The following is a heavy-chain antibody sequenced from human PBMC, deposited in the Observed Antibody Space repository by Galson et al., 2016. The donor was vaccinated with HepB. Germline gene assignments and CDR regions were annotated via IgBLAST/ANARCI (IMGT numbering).Heavy chain of an antibody. CDR2: INHSGYT. CDR1: GDSITTTNW. D-gene: IGHD5-24*01. J-gene: IGHJ6*02. V-gene: IGHV4-4*02. CDR3: ARDFKQLWAHMDV. Sequence: SETLSLTCAVSGDSITTTNWWTWVRQPRGKGLEWIGEINHSGYTNYNPSLKSRVTISVDKSKNQFSLRPSSVTAADTAVYYCARDFKQLWAHMDVWGQGTTVTVSS.